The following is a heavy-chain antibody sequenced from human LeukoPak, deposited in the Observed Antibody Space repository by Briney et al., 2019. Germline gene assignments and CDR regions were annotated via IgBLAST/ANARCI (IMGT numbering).Heavy chain of an antibody. CDR1: GGTFSSYA. D-gene: IGHD6-13*01. Sequence: SVKVSCKASGGTFSSYAISWVRQAPGQGLEWMGGIIPIFGTANYAQKFQGRVTITADESTSTAYMGLSSLRSEDTAVYYCAILHGYSSSWSQNFDYWGQGTLVTVSS. J-gene: IGHJ4*02. CDR2: IIPIFGTA. V-gene: IGHV1-69*13. CDR3: AILHGYSSSWSQNFDY.